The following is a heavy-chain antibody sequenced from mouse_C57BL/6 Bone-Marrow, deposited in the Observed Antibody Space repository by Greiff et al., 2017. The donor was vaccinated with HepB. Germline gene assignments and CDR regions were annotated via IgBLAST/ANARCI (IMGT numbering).Heavy chain of an antibody. Sequence: QVHVKQSGAELVRPGASVTLSCKASGYTFTDYEMHWVKQTPVHGLEWIGAIDPETGGTAYNQKFKGKAILTADKSSSTAYMELRSLTSEDSAVYYCTSNYHFDYWGQGTTLTVSS. V-gene: IGHV1-15*01. CDR2: IDPETGGT. CDR1: GYTFTDYE. J-gene: IGHJ2*01. CDR3: TSNYHFDY. D-gene: IGHD2-1*01.